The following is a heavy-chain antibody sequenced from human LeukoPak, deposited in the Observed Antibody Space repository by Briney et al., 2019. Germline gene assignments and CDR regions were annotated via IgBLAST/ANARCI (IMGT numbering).Heavy chain of an antibody. J-gene: IGHJ5*02. CDR2: ISGDGGST. Sequence: VGSLRLSCAASGFTFDDYAMHWVRQAPGKGLEWVSLISGDGGSTYYADSVKGRFTISRDNSKNSLYLQMNSLRTEDTALYYCATAAIRGVIWHGWFDPWGQGTLVTVSS. D-gene: IGHD3-10*01. CDR3: ATAAIRGVIWHGWFDP. CDR1: GFTFDDYA. V-gene: IGHV3-43*02.